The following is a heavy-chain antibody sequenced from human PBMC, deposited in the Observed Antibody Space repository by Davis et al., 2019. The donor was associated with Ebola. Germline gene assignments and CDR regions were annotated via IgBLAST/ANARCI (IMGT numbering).Heavy chain of an antibody. CDR2: VSHSEREK. V-gene: IGHV3-30*03. CDR3: ARAGFDEVLDY. J-gene: IGHJ4*02. CDR1: GFTFRNYV. D-gene: IGHD3-3*01. Sequence: PGGSLRLSCAASGFTFRNYVMHWVRQAPGKGLEWVAVVSHSEREKFYADSVKGRFTISRDNSEHTLYLQMNSLTADDTSVYYCARAGFDEVLDYWGQGTPVTVSS.